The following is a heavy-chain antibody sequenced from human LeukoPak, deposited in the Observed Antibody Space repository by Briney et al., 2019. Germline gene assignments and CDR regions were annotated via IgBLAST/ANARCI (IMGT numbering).Heavy chain of an antibody. D-gene: IGHD3-22*01. J-gene: IGHJ6*03. CDR1: GGSISSYY. V-gene: IGHV4-59*01. Sequence: PSETLSLTCTVSGGSISSYYWSWIRQPPGKGLEWIGYIYYSGSTNYNPSLKSRVTISVDTSKNQFSLKLSSVTAADTAVYYFARASSGTGYYYMDVWGKGTTVTISS. CDR2: IYYSGST. CDR3: ARASSGTGYYYMDV.